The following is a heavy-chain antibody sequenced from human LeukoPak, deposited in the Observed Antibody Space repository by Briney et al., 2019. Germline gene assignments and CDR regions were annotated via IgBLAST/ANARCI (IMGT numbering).Heavy chain of an antibody. V-gene: IGHV4-59*01. CDR1: GGSISSYY. D-gene: IGHD3-10*01. CDR3: ATPLPYGSGSR. J-gene: IGHJ4*02. Sequence: SETLSLTCTVSGGSISSYYWSWIRQPPGKGLEYIGYIYYSGSTNYNPSLKSRVTISIDTSKNQFSLKLSSVTAADTAVYYCATPLPYGSGSRWGQGTLVTVSS. CDR2: IYYSGST.